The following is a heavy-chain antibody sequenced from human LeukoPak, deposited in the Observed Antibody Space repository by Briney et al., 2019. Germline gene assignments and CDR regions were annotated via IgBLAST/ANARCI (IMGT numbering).Heavy chain of an antibody. Sequence: GESLKISCKGSGYRFTNYWIGWVRQMPGKGLEWMGIIYPGDSHTRYSPSFQDQVTISAHKSINTAYLQWSSLKASDTAMYYCARGHYGYASSATLGSYNWFDPWGQGTLVTVPS. CDR1: GYRFTNYW. CDR3: ARGHYGYASSATLGSYNWFDP. V-gene: IGHV5-51*01. CDR2: IYPGDSHT. D-gene: IGHD3-10*01. J-gene: IGHJ5*02.